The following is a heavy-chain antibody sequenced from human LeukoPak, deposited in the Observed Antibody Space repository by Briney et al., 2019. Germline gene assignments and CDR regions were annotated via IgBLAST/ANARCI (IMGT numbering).Heavy chain of an antibody. D-gene: IGHD4-17*01. Sequence: SQTLSLTCTVSGGSISSGGYYWSWIRQHPGKGLEWIGYIYYSGSTNYNPSLKSRVTISVDTSKNQFSLKLSSVTAADTAVYYCARHSGSTVTTSFDYWGQGTLVTVSS. J-gene: IGHJ4*02. V-gene: IGHV4-31*03. CDR3: ARHSGSTVTTSFDY. CDR2: IYYSGST. CDR1: GGSISSGGYY.